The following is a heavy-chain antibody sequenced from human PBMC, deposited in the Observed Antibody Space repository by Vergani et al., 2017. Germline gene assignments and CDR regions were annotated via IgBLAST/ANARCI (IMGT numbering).Heavy chain of an antibody. V-gene: IGHV3-30-3*01. CDR2: ISYDGSNK. Sequence: QVQLVESGGGVVQPGRSLRLSCAASGFTFSSYAMHWVRQAPGKGLEWVAVISYDGSNKYYADSVKGRFTISRDNSKNTLYLQMNSLRAEDTAVYYCARASPFGTTDAFDIWGQGTMVTVSS. CDR1: GFTFSSYA. D-gene: IGHD1-7*01. CDR3: ARASPFGTTDAFDI. J-gene: IGHJ3*02.